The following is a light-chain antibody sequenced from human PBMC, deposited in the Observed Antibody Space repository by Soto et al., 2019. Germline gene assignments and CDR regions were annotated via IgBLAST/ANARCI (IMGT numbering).Light chain of an antibody. J-gene: IGLJ1*01. CDR1: SSDVGGYKH. V-gene: IGLV2-11*01. CDR2: DVI. CDR3: SSSEGSYNYV. Sequence: QSALTQPRSVSGSPGQSVSISCTGTSSDVGGYKHVSWYQHHPGKAPKLMIFDVIKRPSGVPDRFSGSKSGNTASLTISGLQAEDEADYYCSSSEGSYNYVFGTGTKVTVL.